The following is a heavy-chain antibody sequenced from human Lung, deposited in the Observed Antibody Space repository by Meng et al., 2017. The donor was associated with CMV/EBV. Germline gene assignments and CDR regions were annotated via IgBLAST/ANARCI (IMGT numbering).Heavy chain of an antibody. CDR1: GDTFTSYD. Sequence: SELKKPGASVNVSCKAPGDTFTSYDIHWVRQATGQGLEWMGWMNPNSGNTGYAQKFQGRVTMTRNTSISTAYMELSSLRSEDTAVYYCARGYCSGGSCPVFDPWGQGTLVTVSS. J-gene: IGHJ5*02. CDR3: ARGYCSGGSCPVFDP. V-gene: IGHV1-8*01. CDR2: MNPNSGNT. D-gene: IGHD2-15*01.